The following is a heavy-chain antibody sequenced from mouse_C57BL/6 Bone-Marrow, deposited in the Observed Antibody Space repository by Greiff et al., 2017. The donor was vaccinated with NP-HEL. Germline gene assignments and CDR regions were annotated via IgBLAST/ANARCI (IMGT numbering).Heavy chain of an antibody. Sequence: EVQLQESGAELVRPGASVKLSCTASGFNIKDDYMHWVKQRPEQGLEWIGWIDPENGYTEYASKFQGKATITADTSSNTAYLQLSSLTSEDTAFYYCTFYYDYWGYYFDYWGQGTTLTVSS. CDR3: TFYYDYWGYYFDY. D-gene: IGHD2-4*01. CDR2: IDPENGYT. CDR1: GFNIKDDY. J-gene: IGHJ2*01. V-gene: IGHV14-4*01.